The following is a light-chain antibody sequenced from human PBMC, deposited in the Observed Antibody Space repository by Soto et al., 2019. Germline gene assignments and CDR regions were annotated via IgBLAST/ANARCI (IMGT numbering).Light chain of an antibody. CDR2: AAY. CDR1: QYINNY. Sequence: DIQMTQSPSSLSTSVGDRVTITCRASQYINNYLNWYQQKPGKAPKLLIFAAYNLQSGVPSRFSGSGSGTDFTLTISSLQPEDFATYYCHQAYSSPRTFGQGTKVEVK. V-gene: IGKV1-39*01. J-gene: IGKJ1*01. CDR3: HQAYSSPRT.